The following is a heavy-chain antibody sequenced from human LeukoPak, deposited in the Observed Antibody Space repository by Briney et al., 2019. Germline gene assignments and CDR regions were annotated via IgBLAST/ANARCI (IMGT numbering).Heavy chain of an antibody. Sequence: SETLSLTCTVSGGSITNTDYYWAWIRQPPGEGLEWIGTIVHTGDTYYNPSLRSRATASIDPSKNQFSLKLSSLTAADTAVYYCARQRVNHKDADYWGQGILVTVTS. J-gene: IGHJ4*02. V-gene: IGHV4-39*01. CDR2: IVHTGDT. CDR1: GGSITNTDYY. CDR3: ARQRVNHKDADY.